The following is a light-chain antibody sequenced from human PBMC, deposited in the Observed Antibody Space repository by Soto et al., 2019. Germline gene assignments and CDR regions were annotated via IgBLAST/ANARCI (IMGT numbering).Light chain of an antibody. Sequence: DIQMTQSPSSLSASVGDRVTITCRASQSITTYLNWYQQKPGKAPRLLIYAASNLQIGVPSRFSGSGSGTDFTLTISSLQPEDFATYYCQHSYSTPYTFGQGTELEIK. CDR2: AAS. CDR1: QSITTY. CDR3: QHSYSTPYT. V-gene: IGKV1-39*01. J-gene: IGKJ2*01.